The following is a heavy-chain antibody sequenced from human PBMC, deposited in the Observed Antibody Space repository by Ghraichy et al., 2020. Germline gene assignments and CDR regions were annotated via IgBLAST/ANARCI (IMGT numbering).Heavy chain of an antibody. CDR1: GYSLSDLS. D-gene: IGHD3/OR15-3a*01. J-gene: IGHJ4*02. CDR2: FDPQNSRV. Sequence: ASVKVSCKVSGYSLSDLSVHWVRQIPGKGLDWVGGFDPQNSRVMHSESFQGRFATTEDTSTDTAYLHLSGLRSEDTAMYYCAALDLAVPNPYHFAFWGLGTLVIVSS. V-gene: IGHV1-24*01. CDR3: AALDLAVPNPYHFAF.